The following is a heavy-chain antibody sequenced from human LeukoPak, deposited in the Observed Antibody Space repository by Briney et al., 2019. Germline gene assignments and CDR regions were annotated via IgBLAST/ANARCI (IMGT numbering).Heavy chain of an antibody. CDR2: ISGSGGST. CDR1: GFTFSSYA. V-gene: IGHV3-23*01. D-gene: IGHD3-22*01. CDR3: GKLTPHHYYDSSGYPTFDY. Sequence: PGGSLRLSCAASGFTFSSYAMSWVRQAPGKGLEWDSAISGSGGSTYYADSVKGRFTISRDNSKNTLYLQMNSLRAEDTAVYYCGKLTPHHYYDSSGYPTFDYWGQGTLVTVSS. J-gene: IGHJ4*02.